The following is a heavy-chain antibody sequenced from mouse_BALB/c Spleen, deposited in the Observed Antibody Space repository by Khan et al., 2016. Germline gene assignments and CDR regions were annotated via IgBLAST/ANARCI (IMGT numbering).Heavy chain of an antibody. CDR2: IYPSDSYT. CDR1: GYTFTSYW. V-gene: IGHV1-69*02. D-gene: IGHD2-3*01. CDR3: IRSDGSYAMDY. J-gene: IGHJ4*01. Sequence: QVQLQQPGAELVRPGASVKLSCKASGYTFTSYWINCVKQRPGQGLEWIGNIYPSDSYTNYNQKFKDKATLTVDKSSSTAYMQLSSPTSEDSAVYYCIRSDGSYAMDYWGQGTSVTVSS.